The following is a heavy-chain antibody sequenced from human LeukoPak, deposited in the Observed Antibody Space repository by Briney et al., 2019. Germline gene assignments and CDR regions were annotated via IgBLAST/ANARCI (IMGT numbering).Heavy chain of an antibody. CDR2: ISYGGSNK. V-gene: IGHV3-30-3*01. Sequence: GGSLRLSCAASGFTFSSYAMHWVRQAPGKGLEWVAVISYGGSNKYYADSVKGRFTISRDNSKNTLYLQMNSLRVEDTAVYYCAKDPGYSYGYGPYYFDYWGQGTLVTVSS. D-gene: IGHD5-18*01. CDR1: GFTFSSYA. J-gene: IGHJ4*02. CDR3: AKDPGYSYGYGPYYFDY.